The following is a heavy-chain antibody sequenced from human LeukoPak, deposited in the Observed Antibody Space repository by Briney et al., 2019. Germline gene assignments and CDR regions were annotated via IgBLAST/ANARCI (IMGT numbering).Heavy chain of an antibody. CDR3: ARQDYGGHYYYGMDV. J-gene: IGHJ6*04. CDR2: IYYSGST. V-gene: IGHV4-31*03. CDR1: GGSISSGGYY. D-gene: IGHD4/OR15-4a*01. Sequence: SETLSLTCTVSGGSISSGGYYWSWIRQHPGKGLEWIGYIYYSGSTYYNPSLKSRVTISVDTSKNQFSLKLSSVTAADTAMYYCARQDYGGHYYYGMDVWGKGTTVTVSS.